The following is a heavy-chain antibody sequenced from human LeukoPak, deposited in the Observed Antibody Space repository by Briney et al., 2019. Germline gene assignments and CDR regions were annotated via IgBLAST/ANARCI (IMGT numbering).Heavy chain of an antibody. CDR2: IYYSGST. CDR3: ARDGGPAGWQLGYYYYYYMDV. V-gene: IGHV4-59*01. D-gene: IGHD2-15*01. Sequence: SQTLSLTCTVSGGSISSYYWSWIRQPPGKGLEWIGDIYYSGSTNYNPSLKSRVTISVDTSKNQFSLKLSSVTAADTAVYYCARDGGPAGWQLGYYYYYYMDVWGKGTTVTVSS. CDR1: GGSISSYY. J-gene: IGHJ6*03.